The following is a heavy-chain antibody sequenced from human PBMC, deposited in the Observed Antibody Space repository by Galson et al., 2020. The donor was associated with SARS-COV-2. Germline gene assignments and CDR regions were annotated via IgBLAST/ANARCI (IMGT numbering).Heavy chain of an antibody. D-gene: IGHD2-8*02. CDR2: INWSGAST. V-gene: IGHV3-20*04. CDR3: TRLRGNDFDTAGGPFDF. Sequence: GGSLRLSCAASGFTFDDFGMSWVRDVPGKGLEWVCGINWSGASTGYADSVKGRFSISRDNAGNSMYLQMNSLRAEDTALYYCTRLRGNDFDTAGGPFDFWGQGTMVTVSS. CDR1: GFTFDDFG. J-gene: IGHJ3*01.